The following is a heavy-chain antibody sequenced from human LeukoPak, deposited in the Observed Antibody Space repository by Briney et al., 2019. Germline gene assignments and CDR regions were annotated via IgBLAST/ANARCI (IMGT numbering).Heavy chain of an antibody. V-gene: IGHV3-30*18. D-gene: IGHD3-10*01. CDR3: AKSSWFGELFSFDY. CDR1: GFSFSNYG. J-gene: IGHJ4*02. CDR2: ISNDGSNK. Sequence: GGSLRLSCAASGFSFSNYGMHWVRQAPGKGLEWVAVISNDGSNKYYADSVKGRFTISRDNSKNTLYLQMNSLRAEDTAVYYCAKSSWFGELFSFDYWGQGTLVTVSS.